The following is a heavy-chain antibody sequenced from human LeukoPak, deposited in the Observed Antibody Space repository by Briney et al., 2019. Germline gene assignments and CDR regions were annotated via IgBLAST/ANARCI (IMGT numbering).Heavy chain of an antibody. CDR2: ISSASSYI. CDR3: ARDYYGSGSYSSFDAFDI. J-gene: IGHJ3*02. D-gene: IGHD3-10*01. CDR1: GFTFSSYG. Sequence: PGGSLRLSCAASGFTFSSYGMNWVRQAPGKGLEWVSSISSASSYIKYADSLEGRFTISRDNARNSLYLQMNSLRADDTAVYYCARDYYGSGSYSSFDAFDIWGQGTMVIVSS. V-gene: IGHV3-21*01.